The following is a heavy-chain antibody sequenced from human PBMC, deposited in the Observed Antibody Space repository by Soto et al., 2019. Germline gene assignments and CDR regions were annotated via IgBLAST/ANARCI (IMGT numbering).Heavy chain of an antibody. CDR1: GYTFTIYG. J-gene: IGHJ6*02. CDR2: ISAYNGNT. Sequence: VSVKVSCKASGYTFTIYGISWVRQAPGQRLEWIGWISAYNGNTNYAQKNQGRVTMTTDTYTSTAYMELRSLRSDDTAVYYFLRNELAAAGTPYYYYYGMDVWGQGTTVTVSS. CDR3: LRNELAAAGTPYYYYYGMDV. D-gene: IGHD6-13*01. V-gene: IGHV1-18*01.